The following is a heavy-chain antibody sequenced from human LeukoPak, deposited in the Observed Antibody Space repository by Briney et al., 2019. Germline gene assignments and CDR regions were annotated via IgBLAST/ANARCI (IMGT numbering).Heavy chain of an antibody. Sequence: SETLSLTCAVYGGSFSGYYWSWIRQPPGKGLEWIGEINHSGSTNYNPSLKSRVTISVDTSKNQFSLKLSYVTAADTAVYYCARGGRSYYGSGSYYNYWSQGTLVTVSS. CDR2: INHSGST. CDR1: GGSFSGYY. J-gene: IGHJ4*02. D-gene: IGHD3-10*01. CDR3: ARGGRSYYGSGSYYNY. V-gene: IGHV4-34*01.